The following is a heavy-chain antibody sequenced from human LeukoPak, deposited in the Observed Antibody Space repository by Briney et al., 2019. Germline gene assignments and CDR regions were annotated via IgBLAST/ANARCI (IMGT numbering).Heavy chain of an antibody. CDR2: IKQDESER. CDR1: GFIFSDYW. Sequence: EGSLRLSCAASGFIFSDYWMHWVRQAPGKGLEWVANIKQDESERYYVDSVKGRFTISRDNSKNSLYLQMNSLRVEDTAIYYCARKLHNWGQGTLVTVSS. CDR3: ARKLHN. J-gene: IGHJ4*02. V-gene: IGHV3-7*03.